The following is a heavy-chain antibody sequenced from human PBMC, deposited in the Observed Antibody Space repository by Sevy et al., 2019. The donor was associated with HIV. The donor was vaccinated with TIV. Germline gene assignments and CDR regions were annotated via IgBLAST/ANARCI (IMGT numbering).Heavy chain of an antibody. CDR3: ATHGGYRYGSLLDY. CDR1: GYTFSDHF. V-gene: IGHV1-2*02. CDR2: INPNSGDT. Sequence: GASVKVSCKASGYTFSDHFIHWVRQAPGQGLEWMGWINPNSGDTKYAQNFHGRVTLTRDTSIGSGYMELTSLRSDDTAVYYCATHGGYRYGSLLDYWGQGTLVTVSS. D-gene: IGHD5-18*01. J-gene: IGHJ4*02.